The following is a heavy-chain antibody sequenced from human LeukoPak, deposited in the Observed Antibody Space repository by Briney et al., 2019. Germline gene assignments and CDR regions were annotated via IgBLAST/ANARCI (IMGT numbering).Heavy chain of an antibody. D-gene: IGHD3-22*01. CDR1: GFTFSSYG. Sequence: PGGSLRLSCAASGFTFSSYGIHWVRQAPGKGLEWVAFIRYDGSNKYYADSVKGRFTISRDNSKNTLYLQMNSLRAEDTAVYYCAKISSHYYDSSAYYYVGMRPDHLAAFDIWGQGTMVTVSS. V-gene: IGHV3-30*02. CDR3: AKISSHYYDSSAYYYVGMRPDHLAAFDI. CDR2: IRYDGSNK. J-gene: IGHJ3*02.